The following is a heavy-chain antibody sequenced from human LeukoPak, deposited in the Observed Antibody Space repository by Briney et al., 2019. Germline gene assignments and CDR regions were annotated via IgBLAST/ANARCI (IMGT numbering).Heavy chain of an antibody. CDR1: GFTFSSYW. J-gene: IGHJ6*03. CDR2: VKQDGSEK. CDR3: ARHDYYYYYIDV. Sequence: PGGSLRLSCAASGFTFSSYWMSWVRQAPGQGLEWVANVKQDGSEKYYVDSVKGRFTISRDNAKNSLYLQMNSLRAEDTAVYYCARHDYYYYYIDVWGKGTTVTVSS. V-gene: IGHV3-7*01.